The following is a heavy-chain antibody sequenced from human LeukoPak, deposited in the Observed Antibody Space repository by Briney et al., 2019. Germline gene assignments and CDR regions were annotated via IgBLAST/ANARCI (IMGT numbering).Heavy chain of an antibody. J-gene: IGHJ4*02. CDR2: INPNSGGT. V-gene: IGHV1-2*02. Sequence: ASVKVSCKASGYTFTGYYMHWVRQAPGQGLEWMGWINPNSGGTNYAQKVQGRGTMTRDTSISTAYMELSRLISDDTAVYYGAREFGFGGIVVVIAYFEYWGQGTLVTVSS. CDR3: AREFGFGGIVVVIAYFEY. CDR1: GYTFTGYY. D-gene: IGHD3-22*01.